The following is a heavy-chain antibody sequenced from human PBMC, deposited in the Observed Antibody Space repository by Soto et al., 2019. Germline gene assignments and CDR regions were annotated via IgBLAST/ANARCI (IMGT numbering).Heavy chain of an antibody. CDR1: EFTFSDYY. CDR2: ISSSSSYT. V-gene: IGHV3-11*06. J-gene: IGHJ4*02. Sequence: PGGSLRHSCADSEFTFSDYYRSWIRQAPGKGLEWVSYISSSSSYTNYADSVKGRFTISRDNAKNSLYLQMNSLRAEDTAVYYCARAQGDYDSGRMIYFDYWGQGTLVTVSS. CDR3: ARAQGDYDSGRMIYFDY. D-gene: IGHD5-12*01.